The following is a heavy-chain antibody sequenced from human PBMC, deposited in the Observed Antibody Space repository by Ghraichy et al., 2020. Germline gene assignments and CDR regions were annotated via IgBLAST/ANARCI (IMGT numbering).Heavy chain of an antibody. J-gene: IGHJ3*02. Sequence: ASVKVSCKASGYTFTSYGISWVRQAPVQGLEWMGWISAYNGNTDYAQKLQGRVTMTTETSTSTAYMELRSLRSDDTAVYYCARDHYYDSQFRTGDAFEIWGQGTMVTVSS. CDR3: ARDHYYDSQFRTGDAFEI. CDR2: ISAYNGNT. V-gene: IGHV1-18*04. D-gene: IGHD3-22*01. CDR1: GYTFTSYG.